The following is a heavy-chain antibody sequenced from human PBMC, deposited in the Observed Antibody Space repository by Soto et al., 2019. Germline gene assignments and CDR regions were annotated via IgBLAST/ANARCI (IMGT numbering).Heavy chain of an antibody. V-gene: IGHV3-13*01. J-gene: IGHJ3*02. D-gene: IGHD3-3*01. CDR3: ARGRDFWSGYYAFDI. Sequence: GGSLRLSCAASGFTFSSYDMHWVRQATGKGLEWVSAIGTAGDTYYPGSVKGRFTISRENAKNSLYLQVNSLRAGDTAVYYCARGRDFWSGYYAFDIWGQGTMVTV. CDR1: GFTFSSYD. CDR2: IGTAGDT.